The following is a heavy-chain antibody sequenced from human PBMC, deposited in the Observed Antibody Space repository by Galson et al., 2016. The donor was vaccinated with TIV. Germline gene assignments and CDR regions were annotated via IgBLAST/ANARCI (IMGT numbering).Heavy chain of an antibody. Sequence: SLRLSCAASGFTFSSYAMSWVRQAPGKGLEWVSAISASGGSTYYADSVKGRFTVSRDNSKNTVFLQMNSLRAEDTAVYYCTKVPSSGFSYYYGLDVWGQGTTVTVSS. CDR1: GFTFSSYA. CDR3: TKVPSSGFSYYYGLDV. CDR2: ISASGGST. D-gene: IGHD3-22*01. V-gene: IGHV3-23*01. J-gene: IGHJ6*02.